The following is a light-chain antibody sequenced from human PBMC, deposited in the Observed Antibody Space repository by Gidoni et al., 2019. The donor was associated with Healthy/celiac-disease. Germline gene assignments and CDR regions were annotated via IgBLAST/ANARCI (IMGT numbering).Light chain of an antibody. CDR3: QQSYSTPPYT. V-gene: IGKV1-39*01. Sequence: DIQMTQSTSSLSASVGDRVTLTCRASQSISSYLIWYQQKPGKAPKLLIYAASSLQSGVPSRFSGSGSGTDVTLTIISLQPEDFATYYCQQSYSTPPYTFGPGTKVDIK. J-gene: IGKJ3*01. CDR2: AAS. CDR1: QSISSY.